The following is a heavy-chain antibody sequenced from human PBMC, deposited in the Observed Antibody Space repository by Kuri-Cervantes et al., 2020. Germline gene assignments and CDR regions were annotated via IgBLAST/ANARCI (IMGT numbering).Heavy chain of an antibody. CDR2: IQYDGSNK. D-gene: IGHD6-19*01. Sequence: GESLKISCAASGFTFSSYGMHWVRQAPGKGLEWVAFIQYDGSNKDYADSVKGRFTISREDSKNTLYLQMNSLRAEDTAVYYCAKGRSEVYSSGWYEVGDYWGQGTLVTVSS. CDR3: AKGRSEVYSSGWYEVGDY. V-gene: IGHV3-30*02. J-gene: IGHJ4*02. CDR1: GFTFSSYG.